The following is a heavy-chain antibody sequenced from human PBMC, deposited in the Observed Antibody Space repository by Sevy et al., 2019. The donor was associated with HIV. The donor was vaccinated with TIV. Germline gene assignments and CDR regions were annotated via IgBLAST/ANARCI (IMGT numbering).Heavy chain of an antibody. CDR1: GFTFNNYG. CDR2: IWYDGSKK. Sequence: GSLRLSCAASGFTFNNYGMHWVRQAPGKGLEWVALIWYDGSKKYYADSVKGRFAISRDNSTNTLYLQMNSLRPEDTAVYYCASGPYYDFWSGRYWGQGTLVTVSS. D-gene: IGHD3-3*01. CDR3: ASGPYYDFWSGRY. V-gene: IGHV3-33*08. J-gene: IGHJ4*02.